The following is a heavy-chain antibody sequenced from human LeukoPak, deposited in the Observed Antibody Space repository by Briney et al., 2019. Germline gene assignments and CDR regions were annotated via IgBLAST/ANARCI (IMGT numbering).Heavy chain of an antibody. Sequence: SVKVSCKASGGTFSSYAVSWVRQAPGQGLEWMGGIIPIFGTANYAQKFQGRVTITTDESTSTAYMELSSLRSEDTAVYYCARDSEAVAGEGYFDYWGQGTLVTVSS. CDR2: IIPIFGTA. V-gene: IGHV1-69*05. J-gene: IGHJ4*02. CDR1: GGTFSSYA. D-gene: IGHD6-19*01. CDR3: ARDSEAVAGEGYFDY.